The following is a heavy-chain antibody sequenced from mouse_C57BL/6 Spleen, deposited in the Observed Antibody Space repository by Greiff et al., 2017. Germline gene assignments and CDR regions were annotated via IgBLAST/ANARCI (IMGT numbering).Heavy chain of an antibody. CDR3: AKNYCDIWYYDV. CDR2: IWRGGST. CDR1: GFSLTSYG. V-gene: IGHV2-5*01. D-gene: IGHD2-13*01. J-gene: IGHJ1*03. Sequence: VQLQQSGPGLVQPSQSLSITCTVSGFSLTSYGVHWVRQSPGKGLEWLGVIWRGGSTDYNAAFMSRLGITKDSSKSQVFLHMNSLQADDTAIYYFAKNYCDIWYYDVWGTGTTVTVSS.